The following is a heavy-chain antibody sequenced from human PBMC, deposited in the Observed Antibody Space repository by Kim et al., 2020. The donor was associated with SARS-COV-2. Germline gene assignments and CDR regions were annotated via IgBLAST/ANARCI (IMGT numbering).Heavy chain of an antibody. V-gene: IGHV3-11*01. D-gene: IGHD3-10*01. CDR3: ARDLYTRAGSIDF. CDR1: GFTFSDYY. CDR2: ISSTGGTI. Sequence: GGSLRLSCAASGFTFSDYYMSWIRQAPGKGLEWVSYISSTGGTIYYADSVEGRFSSSRDNAKNSLFLQMNSLRAEDTAVYYCARDLYTRAGSIDFWGQGTLVTVSS. J-gene: IGHJ4*02.